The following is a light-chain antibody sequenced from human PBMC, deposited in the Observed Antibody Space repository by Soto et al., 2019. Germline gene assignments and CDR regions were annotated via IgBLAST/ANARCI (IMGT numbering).Light chain of an antibody. CDR3: QQYETYSGT. CDR2: RAS. Sequence: DIQMTQSPSSLSASVGDRVTITCRASQIINTWLAWYQQKPGKAPKLLIYRASNLVNGVPSRFRGSGSGTAFTLTISSLQPDDFSMYYCQQYETYSGTFGPGTKVDL. CDR1: QIINTW. V-gene: IGKV1-5*03. J-gene: IGKJ3*01.